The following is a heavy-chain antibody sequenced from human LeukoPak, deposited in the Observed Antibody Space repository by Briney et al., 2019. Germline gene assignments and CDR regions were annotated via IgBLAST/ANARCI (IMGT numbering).Heavy chain of an antibody. V-gene: IGHV1-18*01. CDR3: AGSRMAGAFDY. CDR2: ISAYNGNT. CDR1: GYTFTSYG. J-gene: IGHJ4*02. Sequence: GASVKVSCKASGYTFTSYGISWVRRAPGQGLEWMGWISAYNGNTNYAQKLQGRVTMTTDTSTSTAYMKLRSLRSDDTAVYYCAGSRMAGAFDYWGQGTLVTVSS. D-gene: IGHD5-24*01.